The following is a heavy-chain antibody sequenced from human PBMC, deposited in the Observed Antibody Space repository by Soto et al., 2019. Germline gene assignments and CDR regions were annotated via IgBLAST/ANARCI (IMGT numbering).Heavy chain of an antibody. CDR2: INQDGREQ. D-gene: IGHD5-18*01. CDR3: KRDTASPPYDY. V-gene: IGHV3-7*01. J-gene: IGHJ4*02. Sequence: EVQLVESGGGLVQPGGSLRLSCAASGFTFSFYWMSWVRQAPGKGLEWVANINQDGREQYYVDSVKGRFTIARDNAKNSLYLQMNRLGVEDTAVYYCKRDTASPPYDYWGQGTLVTVSS. CDR1: GFTFSFYW.